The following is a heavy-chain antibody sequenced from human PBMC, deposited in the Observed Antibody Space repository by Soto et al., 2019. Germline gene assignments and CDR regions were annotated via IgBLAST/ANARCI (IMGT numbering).Heavy chain of an antibody. CDR3: ARGRGSGYYSTFFDY. CDR1: GGSFSGYY. V-gene: IGHV4-34*01. Sequence: PSETLSLTCAVYGGSFSGYYWSWIRQPPGKGLEWIGEINHSGSTSYNPSLKSRVTISVDTSKNQFSLKLSSVTAADTAVYYCARGRGSGYYSTFFDYWGQGTLVTVSS. J-gene: IGHJ4*02. D-gene: IGHD3-22*01. CDR2: INHSGST.